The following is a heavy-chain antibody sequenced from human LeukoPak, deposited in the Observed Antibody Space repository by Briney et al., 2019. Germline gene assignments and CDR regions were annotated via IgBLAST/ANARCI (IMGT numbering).Heavy chain of an antibody. Sequence: GGSLRLSCAASGFTFSSYAMSWVRQAPGKGLEWVSAISGSGGSTYYADSVKGRFTISRDNPKNTLYLQMNSLRAEDTAVYYCAKDYCSSTSCTIFDYWGQGTLVTVSS. CDR3: AKDYCSSTSCTIFDY. V-gene: IGHV3-23*01. CDR1: GFTFSSYA. CDR2: ISGSGGST. J-gene: IGHJ4*02. D-gene: IGHD2-2*01.